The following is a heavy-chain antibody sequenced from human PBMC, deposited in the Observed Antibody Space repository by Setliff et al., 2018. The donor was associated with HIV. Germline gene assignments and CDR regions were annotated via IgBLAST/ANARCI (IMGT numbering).Heavy chain of an antibody. Sequence: ASVKVSCKASGYTFTNYYIHWVRQAPGQGLEWMGLINPSGGRTSYAQKFQGRLTMTRDTSRSTVYMELSSLRSEDTAVYYCAAGYCGGDCYSRQSYFDYWGQGTLVTVSS. CDR1: GYTFTNYY. CDR2: INPSGGRT. CDR3: AAGYCGGDCYSRQSYFDY. D-gene: IGHD2-21*02. V-gene: IGHV1-46*01. J-gene: IGHJ4*02.